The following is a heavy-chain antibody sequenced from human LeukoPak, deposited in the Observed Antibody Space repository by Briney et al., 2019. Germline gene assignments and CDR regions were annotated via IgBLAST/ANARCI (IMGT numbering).Heavy chain of an antibody. CDR1: GYTFTSYD. D-gene: IGHD3-22*01. J-gene: IGHJ4*02. CDR3: ARGITYYYDSSGFRDY. V-gene: IGHV1-8*01. CDR2: MNPNSGNT. Sequence: ASVKVSCKASGYTFTSYDINWVRQATGQGLEWMGWMNPNSGNTGYAQKFQGRVTMTRNTSISTAYMELSSLRSEDTAVYYCARGITYYYDSSGFRDYWGQGTLVTLSS.